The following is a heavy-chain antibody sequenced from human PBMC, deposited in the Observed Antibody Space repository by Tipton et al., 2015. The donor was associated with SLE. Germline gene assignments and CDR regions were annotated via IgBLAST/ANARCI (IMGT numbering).Heavy chain of an antibody. CDR2: IYHSGST. Sequence: TLSLICAVSGFSISSGYFWGWIRQPPGKGLEWIGRIYHSGSTNYNPSLKSRVTISVDTSKNQFSLKLSSVTAADTAVYYCARVGVGATTGYYYYYMDVWGKGTTVTVSS. V-gene: IGHV4-38-2*01. CDR3: ARVGVGATTGYYYYYMDV. CDR1: GFSISSGYF. D-gene: IGHD1-26*01. J-gene: IGHJ6*03.